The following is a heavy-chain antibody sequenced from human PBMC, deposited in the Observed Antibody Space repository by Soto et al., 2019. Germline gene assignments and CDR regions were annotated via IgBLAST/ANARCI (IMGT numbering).Heavy chain of an antibody. CDR1: GGSISSYY. D-gene: IGHD5-18*01. J-gene: IGHJ6*02. CDR2: IYYSGST. V-gene: IGHV4-59*01. Sequence: PSETLSLTCTVSGGSISSYYWSWIRQPPGKGLEWIGYIYYSGSTNYNPSLKSRVTISVDTSKNQFSLKLSSVTAADTAVYYCARGEGIEGYSYGYYYYGMDVWGQGTTVTVSS. CDR3: ARGEGIEGYSYGYYYYGMDV.